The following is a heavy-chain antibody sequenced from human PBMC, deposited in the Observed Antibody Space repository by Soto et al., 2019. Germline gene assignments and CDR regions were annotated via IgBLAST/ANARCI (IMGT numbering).Heavy chain of an antibody. D-gene: IGHD2-2*01. CDR1: GYTFTSYD. CDR2: MNPNSGNT. CDR3: ASRVVVPAADWFDP. V-gene: IGHV1-8*01. Sequence: GASVKVSCKATGYTFTSYDINWVRQATGQGLEWMGWMNPNSGNTGYAQKFQGKVTMTRNTSISTAYMELSSLRSEDTAVYYCASRVVVPAADWFDPWGQGTLVTVSS. J-gene: IGHJ5*02.